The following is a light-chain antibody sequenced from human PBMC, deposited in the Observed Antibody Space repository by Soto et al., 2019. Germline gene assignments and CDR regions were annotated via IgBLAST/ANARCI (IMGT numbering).Light chain of an antibody. V-gene: IGLV3-9*01. CDR3: QVWDSSTGV. CDR1: NIGNKN. Sequence: SYELTQPLSVSVALGQTARITCGGNNIGNKNVHWYQQKPGQAPVLVIYRDSSRPSGIPERFSGSNSGNTATLTISRAQAGDEADYYCQVWDSSTGVFGTGTKLTVL. J-gene: IGLJ1*01. CDR2: RDS.